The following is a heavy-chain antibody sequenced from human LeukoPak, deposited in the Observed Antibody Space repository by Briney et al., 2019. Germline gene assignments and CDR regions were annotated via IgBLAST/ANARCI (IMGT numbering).Heavy chain of an antibody. Sequence: ASVKVSCKASGYTFTGYYMHWVRQAPGRGLEWMGWINPNSGGTNYAQKFQGRVTMTRDTSISTAYVELGRLRSDDTAVYYCARWDYDSSGYYIDYWGQGTLVTVSS. V-gene: IGHV1-2*02. CDR3: ARWDYDSSGYYIDY. CDR2: INPNSGGT. D-gene: IGHD3-22*01. J-gene: IGHJ4*02. CDR1: GYTFTGYY.